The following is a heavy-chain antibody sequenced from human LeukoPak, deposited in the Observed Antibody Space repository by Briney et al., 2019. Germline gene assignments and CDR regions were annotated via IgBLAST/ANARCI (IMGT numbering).Heavy chain of an antibody. Sequence: PSETLSLTCAVYGGSFSGYYWSCIRQPPRKGLEWIGEINHSGSTNYNPSLNSRVTISVDTSNSQSSLQQRSVTAAATAVDYCARGTQTYYDEAPVDYWGQGTLVTVSS. CDR3: ARGTQTYYDEAPVDY. V-gene: IGHV4-34*01. CDR1: GGSFSGYY. CDR2: INHSGST. D-gene: IGHD3-22*01. J-gene: IGHJ4*02.